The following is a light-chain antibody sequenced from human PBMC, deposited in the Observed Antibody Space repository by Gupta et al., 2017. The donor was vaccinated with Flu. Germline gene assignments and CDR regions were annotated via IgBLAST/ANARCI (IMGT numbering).Light chain of an antibody. CDR1: ESISGY. Sequence: ETQMTQSPDSLSASVGDRVTITCRASESISGYLNWYQQKPGKAPKLLIYAASTLHSGVPSRFSGSGSGTDFTLTISSLQPEDFATYICQQAYTSPRTFGGGTKVEIK. CDR3: QQAYTSPRT. V-gene: IGKV1-39*01. J-gene: IGKJ4*01. CDR2: AAS.